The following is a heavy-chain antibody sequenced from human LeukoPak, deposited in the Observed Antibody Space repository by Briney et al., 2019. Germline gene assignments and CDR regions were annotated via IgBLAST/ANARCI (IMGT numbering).Heavy chain of an antibody. CDR2: INPNSGGT. D-gene: IGHD6-13*01. CDR3: ARGGWGRIADLSDWFDP. J-gene: IGHJ5*02. Sequence: VASVKVSCKASGYTFIGYYMHWVRQAPGQGLEWMGWINPNSGGTNYAQKFQGRVTMTRDTSISTAYMELSRLRSDDTAVYYCARGGWGRIADLSDWFDPWGQGTLVTVSS. CDR1: GYTFIGYY. V-gene: IGHV1-2*02.